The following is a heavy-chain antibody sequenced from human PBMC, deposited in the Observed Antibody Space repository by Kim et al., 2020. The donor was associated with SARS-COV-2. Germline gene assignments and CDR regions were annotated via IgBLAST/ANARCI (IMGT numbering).Heavy chain of an antibody. CDR1: GGSISSYY. CDR3: ARHCSLWGDHEDDAFDI. Sequence: SETLSLTCTVSGGSISSYYWSWIRQPPGKGLEWIGYIYYSGSTNYNPSLKSRVTISVDTSKNQFSLKLSSVTAADTAVYYCARHCSLWGDHEDDAFDIWGQGTMVTVSS. D-gene: IGHD3-10*01. J-gene: IGHJ3*02. CDR2: IYYSGST. V-gene: IGHV4-59*08.